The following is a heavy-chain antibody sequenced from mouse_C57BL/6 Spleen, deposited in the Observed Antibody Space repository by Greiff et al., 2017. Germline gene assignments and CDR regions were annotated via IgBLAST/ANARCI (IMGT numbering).Heavy chain of an antibody. CDR3: AKPYGYDGAWFAY. CDR2: INPSNGGT. CDR1: GYTFTSYW. Sequence: QVQLQQPGTELVKPGASVKLSCKASGYTFTSYWMHWVKQRPGQGLEWIGNINPSNGGTNYNEKFKSKATLTVDKSSSTAYMQLVRLTSEDSAVYYCAKPYGYDGAWFAYWGQGTLVTVSA. D-gene: IGHD2-2*01. J-gene: IGHJ3*01. V-gene: IGHV1-53*01.